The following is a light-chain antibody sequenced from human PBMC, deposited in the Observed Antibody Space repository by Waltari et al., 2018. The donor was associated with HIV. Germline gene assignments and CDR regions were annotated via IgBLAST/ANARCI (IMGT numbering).Light chain of an antibody. Sequence: QSALTQPPSASGSLGQSVTISCTGTSSDVGGYEYVSWYQHHPDKAPKHIIYEVKKRPSGVPDRFSGSKSDNTASLTVAGLQDDDEAHYYCASYGDTNRVLFGGGTRVTVL. CDR3: ASYGDTNRVL. V-gene: IGLV2-8*01. J-gene: IGLJ6*01. CDR1: SSDVGGYEY. CDR2: EVK.